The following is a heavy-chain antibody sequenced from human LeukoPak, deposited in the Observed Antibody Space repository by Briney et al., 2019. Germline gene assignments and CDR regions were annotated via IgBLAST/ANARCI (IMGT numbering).Heavy chain of an antibody. J-gene: IGHJ5*02. CDR2: ISGSGGST. Sequence: GGSLRLYCAASGFTFSSYAMSWVRQAPGKGLEWVSAISGSGGSTYYADSVKGRFTISRDNSKNTLYLQMNSLRAEDTAVYYCAKGGYGDYVDGWFDPWGQGTLVTVSS. CDR3: AKGGYGDYVDGWFDP. D-gene: IGHD4-17*01. V-gene: IGHV3-23*01. CDR1: GFTFSSYA.